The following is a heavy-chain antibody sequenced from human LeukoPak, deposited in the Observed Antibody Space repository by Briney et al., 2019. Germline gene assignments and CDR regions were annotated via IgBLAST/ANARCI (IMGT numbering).Heavy chain of an antibody. CDR2: INHYGST. J-gene: IGHJ4*02. CDR3: ARGNYYYDSSGHQNYFDY. D-gene: IGHD3-22*01. CDR1: GGSFSGYY. Sequence: KTSETLSLTCAVYGGSFSGYYWSWLRQPPGKGLEWIGKINHYGSTNYNPSLKSRVTISVDTSKNQFSLKLSSVTAADTAVYYCARGNYYYDSSGHQNYFDYWGQGTLVTVSP. V-gene: IGHV4-34*01.